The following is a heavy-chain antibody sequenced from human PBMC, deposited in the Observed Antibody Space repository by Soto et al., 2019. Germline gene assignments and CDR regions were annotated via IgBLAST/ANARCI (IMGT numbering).Heavy chain of an antibody. D-gene: IGHD3-10*01. CDR3: APHLGFGELYY. CDR2: ISGSGGST. J-gene: IGHJ4*02. CDR1: GFTFSSYA. Sequence: EVQLLESGGGLVQPGGSLRLSCAASGFTFSSYAMSWVRQAPGKGLEWVSAISGSGGSTYDADSVKGRFTSSGDNSKHTVYLQMNSLRAEDTAVYYCAPHLGFGELYYWGQGTLVTVSS. V-gene: IGHV3-23*01.